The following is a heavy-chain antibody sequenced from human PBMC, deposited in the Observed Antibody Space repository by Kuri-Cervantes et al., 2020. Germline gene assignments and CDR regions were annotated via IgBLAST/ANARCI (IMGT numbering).Heavy chain of an antibody. CDR3: ARLYYYDSSGYYSYYYGMDV. J-gene: IGHJ6*02. V-gene: IGHV4-61*08. D-gene: IGHD3-22*01. Sequence: SETLSLTCAVSGGSISSGGYSWSWIRQPPGKGLEWIGYIYYSGSTNYNPSLKSRVTISVDTSKNQFSLKLSSVTAADTAVYYCARLYYYDSSGYYSYYYGMDVWGQGTTVTVSS. CDR2: IYYSGST. CDR1: GGSISSGGYS.